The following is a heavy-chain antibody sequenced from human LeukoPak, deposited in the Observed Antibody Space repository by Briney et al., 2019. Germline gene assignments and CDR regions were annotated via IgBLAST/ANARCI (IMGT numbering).Heavy chain of an antibody. V-gene: IGHV3-30-3*01. J-gene: IGHJ4*02. CDR1: GFTFSNYT. CDR3: VATSGGNTN. CDR2: VSYRGSIK. Sequence: GGSLRLSCVASGFTFSNYTMHWVRQAPGKGLEWVAAVSYRGSIKSYAESVKGRLTISRDNSENTLYLQMNSLRDEDTAVYYCVATSGGNTNWGQGTLVTVSS. D-gene: IGHD5-12*01.